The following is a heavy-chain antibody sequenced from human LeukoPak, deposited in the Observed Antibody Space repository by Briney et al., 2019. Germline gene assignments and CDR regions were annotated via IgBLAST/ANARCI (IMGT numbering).Heavy chain of an antibody. D-gene: IGHD2-2*01. CDR3: ARLTVPAAIGPYYYSGMDV. V-gene: IGHV3-21*01. Sequence: GGSLTLSCAASGFTVSTYSMTWVRQAPGKGLEWVSSISSSSTYIDYADSVKGRFTISRDNARNSLYLQMNSLRAEDTAVYYCARLTVPAAIGPYYYSGMDVWGQGTTVTVSS. CDR2: ISSSSTYI. CDR1: GFTVSTYS. J-gene: IGHJ6*02.